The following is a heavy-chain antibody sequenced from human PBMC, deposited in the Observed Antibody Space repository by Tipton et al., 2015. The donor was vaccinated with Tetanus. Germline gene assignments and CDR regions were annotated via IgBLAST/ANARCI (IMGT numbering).Heavy chain of an antibody. J-gene: IGHJ4*02. Sequence: LRLSCAVSGGSFSGFYWSWIRQPPGKGLEWIGEINHRGGTSYNPSLKSRVTISVDTSKHHFSLNVSSVTAADTAVYYCARHSSLKALNYWGQGTLVTASS. CDR3: ARHSSLKALNY. CDR1: GGSFSGFY. CDR2: INHRGGT. V-gene: IGHV4-34*01. D-gene: IGHD3-9*01.